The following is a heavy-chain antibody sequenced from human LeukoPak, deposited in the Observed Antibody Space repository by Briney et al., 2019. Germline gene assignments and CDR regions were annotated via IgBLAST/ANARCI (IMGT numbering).Heavy chain of an antibody. D-gene: IGHD4-17*01. CDR3: ARVLGADYGDYVWYFDL. CDR1: GYIFTSYD. V-gene: IGHV1-8*01. Sequence: ASVKVSCKASGYIFTSYDINWVRQATGQGLEWMGWMNPNSGNTGYAQKFQGRVTMTRNTSISTAYMELSSLRSEDTAVYYCARVLGADYGDYVWYFDLWGRGTLVTVSS. J-gene: IGHJ2*01. CDR2: MNPNSGNT.